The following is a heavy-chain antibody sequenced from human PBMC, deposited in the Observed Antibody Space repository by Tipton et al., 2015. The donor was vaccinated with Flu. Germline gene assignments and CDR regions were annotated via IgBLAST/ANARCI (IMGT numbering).Heavy chain of an antibody. J-gene: IGHJ6*03. V-gene: IGHV1-18*04. CDR1: GYTFTSYG. Sequence: QSGPEVKKPGASVKVSCKASGYTFTSYGISWVRQAPGQGLEWMGWISAYNGNTNYAQKLQGRVTMTTDTSTSTAYMELRSLRSDDTAVYYCARDQFFTDLDYYYYMDVWGKGTTVTVSS. D-gene: IGHD3-3*01. CDR2: ISAYNGNT. CDR3: ARDQFFTDLDYYYYMDV.